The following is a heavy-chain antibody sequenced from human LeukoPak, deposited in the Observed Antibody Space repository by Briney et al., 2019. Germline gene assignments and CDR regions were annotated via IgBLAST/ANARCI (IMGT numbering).Heavy chain of an antibody. Sequence: GRSLRLSCAASGFTFSSYAMHWVRQAPGRGLEWVTVISYDGSNGYYAGSVMGRFTISRDNSQNTLYVQMSSLRPEDTAVYYCVREVTSGSFDYWGQGTLVTVSS. J-gene: IGHJ4*02. CDR2: ISYDGSNG. D-gene: IGHD1-26*01. CDR3: VREVTSGSFDY. CDR1: GFTFSSYA. V-gene: IGHV3-30*04.